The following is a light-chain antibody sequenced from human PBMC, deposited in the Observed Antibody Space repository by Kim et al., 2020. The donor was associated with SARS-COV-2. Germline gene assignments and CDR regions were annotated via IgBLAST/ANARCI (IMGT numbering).Light chain of an antibody. CDR1: SSDIGTYNY. CDR3: SSYAGTNNLL. CDR2: EVS. V-gene: IGLV2-8*01. J-gene: IGLJ2*01. Sequence: GQSVAISCTGTSSDIGTYNYVSWYQQHPGKAPKLLIYEVSKRPPGVPDRFSGSKSGNTASLTVSGLQADDEANYYCSSYAGTNNLLFGGGTQLTVL.